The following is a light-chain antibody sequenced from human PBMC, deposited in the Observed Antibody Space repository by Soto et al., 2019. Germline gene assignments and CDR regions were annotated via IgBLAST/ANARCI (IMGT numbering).Light chain of an antibody. CDR3: NSKRSTSDIVA. CDR1: SSDVGGYNF. J-gene: IGLJ2*01. Sequence: QSALTQPASVSGSPGQSIAISCTGTSSDVGGYNFVSWYQQHPGKAPKLIIYEVSNRPSGVYDRFSGSKSGNTASLTISGLQAEDEADYYCNSKRSTSDIVAFGGGTKLTVL. V-gene: IGLV2-14*01. CDR2: EVS.